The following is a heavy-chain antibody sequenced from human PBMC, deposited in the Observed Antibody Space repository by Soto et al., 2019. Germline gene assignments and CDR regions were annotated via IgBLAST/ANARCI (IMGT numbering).Heavy chain of an antibody. CDR2: IFYSGST. CDR1: GGSISTSRSY. J-gene: IGHJ5*02. CDR3: ARQPTTGDTDLWFDP. V-gene: IGHV4-39*01. Sequence: QLQLLEPGPGLVKASETLSLTCNVSGGSISTSRSYWAWIRQPPGKGLEWLANIFYSGSTYYNPSIASRVTVSVDTSKNEFSLKLRSVTAADTAVYYCARQPTTGDTDLWFDPWGQGTLVTVSS. D-gene: IGHD2-21*01.